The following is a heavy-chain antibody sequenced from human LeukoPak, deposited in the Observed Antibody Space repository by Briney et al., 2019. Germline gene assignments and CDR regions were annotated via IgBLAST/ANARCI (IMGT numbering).Heavy chain of an antibody. V-gene: IGHV3-23*01. Sequence: GGSLRLSCAASGFTFSSYAMSWVRQAPGKGLEWASAISGSGGSTYYADSVKGRFTISRDNSKNTLYLQMNSLRAEDTAVYYCAKCGTYPAMVPLYYYSYYMDVWGKGTTVTVSS. CDR1: GFTFSSYA. J-gene: IGHJ6*03. CDR3: AKCGTYPAMVPLYYYSYYMDV. CDR2: ISGSGGST. D-gene: IGHD5-18*01.